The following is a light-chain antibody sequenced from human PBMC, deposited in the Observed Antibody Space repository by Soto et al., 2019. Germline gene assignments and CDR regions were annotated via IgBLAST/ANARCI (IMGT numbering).Light chain of an antibody. CDR1: QSVGTY. J-gene: IGKJ5*01. CDR2: DAT. V-gene: IGKV3-20*01. CDR3: QQYGDSPIT. Sequence: EIVLTQSPATLSLSPGDRATLSCRASQSVGTYLGWFQQKAGQAPRLLIYDATQRAAGIPDRFGGSGSETDSTLTISTLEPEDFAVYFCQQYGDSPITVGQGTRRRL.